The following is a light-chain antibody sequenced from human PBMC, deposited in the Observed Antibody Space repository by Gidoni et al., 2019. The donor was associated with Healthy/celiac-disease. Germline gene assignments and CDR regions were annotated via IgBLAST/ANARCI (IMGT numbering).Light chain of an antibody. CDR1: QGISSY. J-gene: IGKJ3*01. CDR2: AAS. Sequence: AIRMTQSPSSLSASTGDRVTITCRPSQGISSYLAWYQQKPGKAPKLLIYAASTLQSGVPSRFSGSGSGTDSTLTISCLQSEDFETYYCQQYYSYLFTFGPGTKVDIK. V-gene: IGKV1-8*01. CDR3: QQYYSYLFT.